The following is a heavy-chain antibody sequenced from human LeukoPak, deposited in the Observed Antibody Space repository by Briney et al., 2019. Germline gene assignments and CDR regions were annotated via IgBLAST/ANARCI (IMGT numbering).Heavy chain of an antibody. J-gene: IGHJ4*02. CDR2: ISGSGGST. Sequence: GGSLRLSCAASGFTFSSYSMNWVRQAPGKGLEWVSAISGSGGSTYYADSVKGRFTISRDNSKNTLYLQMNSLRAEDTAVYYCAKDIAAAGTRYFDYWGQGTLVTVSS. CDR1: GFTFSSYS. CDR3: AKDIAAAGTRYFDY. V-gene: IGHV3-23*01. D-gene: IGHD6-13*01.